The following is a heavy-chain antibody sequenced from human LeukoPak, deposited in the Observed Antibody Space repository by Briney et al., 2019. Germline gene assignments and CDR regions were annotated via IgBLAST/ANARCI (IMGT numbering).Heavy chain of an antibody. CDR3: ARVDYYDTSGYYKFGY. CDR2: ISKSSTYI. Sequence: PGGSLRLSCAASGFALSDYNMEWVRQAPGKGLEWVSSISKSSTYIYYADSVKGRFTLSRDNAENSLYMQMNSLRAEDTAVYYCARVDYYDTSGYYKFGYWGQGTLVTVSS. J-gene: IGHJ4*02. CDR1: GFALSDYN. V-gene: IGHV3-21*01. D-gene: IGHD3-22*01.